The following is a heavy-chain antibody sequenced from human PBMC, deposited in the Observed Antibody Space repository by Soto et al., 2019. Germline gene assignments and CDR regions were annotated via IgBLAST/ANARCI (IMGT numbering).Heavy chain of an antibody. D-gene: IGHD2-15*01. V-gene: IGHV4-61*01. CDR3: ARGLGYCSGINCRRGYFDI. CDR1: GGSVSSGSHH. J-gene: IGHJ3*02. CDR2: IYYTGST. Sequence: ETLSLTFTVSGGSVSSGSHHWSWIRQPPGKGLEWIGYIYYTGSTNYNPSLKSRVTISVDTSKNQFSLNLSSVAAADTAVYSCARGLGYCSGINCRRGYFDIWGQGTMVTVSS.